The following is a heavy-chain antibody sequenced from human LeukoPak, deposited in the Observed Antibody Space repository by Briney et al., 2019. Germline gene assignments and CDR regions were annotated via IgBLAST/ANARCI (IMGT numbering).Heavy chain of an antibody. CDR3: ARVPLRRADFWSGLHPIMDV. Sequence: ASVKVSCKASGYTFTSYDINWVRQATGQGLEWMGWMHPNSGNTGYAQRFQGRVTMTRNTSIRTAYMELSSLRYEDTAVYYCARVPLRRADFWSGLHPIMDVWGKGTTVTVSS. V-gene: IGHV1-8*01. CDR1: GYTFTSYD. J-gene: IGHJ6*03. D-gene: IGHD3-3*01. CDR2: MHPNSGNT.